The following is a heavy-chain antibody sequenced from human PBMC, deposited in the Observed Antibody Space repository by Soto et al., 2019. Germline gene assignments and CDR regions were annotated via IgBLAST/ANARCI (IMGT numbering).Heavy chain of an antibody. J-gene: IGHJ4*02. CDR1: GFTFSSYA. CDR3: ARDEGYCSSTSCYNGTTLDS. Sequence: PGGSLRLSCAASGFTFSSYAMHWVRQAPGKGLEWVAVISYDGSNKYYADSVKGRFTISRDNSKNTLYLQMNSLRAEDTAVYYCARDEGYCSSTSCYNGTTLDSWGQGTLVTVSS. CDR2: ISYDGSNK. D-gene: IGHD2-2*02. V-gene: IGHV3-30-3*01.